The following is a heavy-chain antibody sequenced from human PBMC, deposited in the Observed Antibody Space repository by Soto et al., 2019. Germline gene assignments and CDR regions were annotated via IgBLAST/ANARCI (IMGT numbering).Heavy chain of an antibody. D-gene: IGHD1-26*01. CDR2: TSYDGNNK. CDR1: GFTFGNYG. CDR3: AKGGGSARDFDY. V-gene: IGHV3-30*18. Sequence: SLRLSCTGSGFTFGNYGMHWVLQAPGKGLEWVASTSYDGNNKYYADSLKGRFTISRDNSKKMVYLQMTSLGPEDTAVYYCAKGGGSARDFDYWGQGALVTVSS. J-gene: IGHJ4*02.